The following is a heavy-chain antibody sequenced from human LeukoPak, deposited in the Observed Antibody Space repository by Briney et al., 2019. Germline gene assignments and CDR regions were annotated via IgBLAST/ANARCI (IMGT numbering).Heavy chain of an antibody. J-gene: IGHJ4*02. Sequence: GGSLRLSCAASGFTLRSYWMSWVRQAPGKGRGWVANIKLDGSEKYYVDSVKGRFTISRDNAKNSLYLQMNSLRAEDTAVYYCARTGTYYDILTGYYPTSFDYWGQGTLVTVSS. CDR3: ARTGTYYDILTGYYPTSFDY. CDR2: IKLDGSEK. V-gene: IGHV3-7*03. D-gene: IGHD3-9*01. CDR1: GFTLRSYW.